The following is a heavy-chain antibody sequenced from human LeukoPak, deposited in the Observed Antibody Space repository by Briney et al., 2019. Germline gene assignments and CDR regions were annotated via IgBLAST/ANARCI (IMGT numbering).Heavy chain of an antibody. CDR1: GGPIVSYY. D-gene: IGHD4-17*01. Sequence: PSETLSLTFNVSGGPIVSYYWSWIRQPAGKGLEWIGRIYTSGSTNYNPSLKSRVTMSVDTSKNQFSLKLSSVTAADTAVYYCAQVNFGDYGNWFDPWGQGTLVTVSS. CDR2: IYTSGST. V-gene: IGHV4-4*07. J-gene: IGHJ5*02. CDR3: AQVNFGDYGNWFDP.